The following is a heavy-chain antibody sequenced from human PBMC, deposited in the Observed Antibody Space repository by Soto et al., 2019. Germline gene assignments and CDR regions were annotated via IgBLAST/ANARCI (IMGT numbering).Heavy chain of an antibody. CDR3: ARGVYSYGRD. CDR1: GGTFSSYA. V-gene: IGHV1-69*13. CDR2: IIPIFGTA. D-gene: IGHD5-18*01. J-gene: IGHJ4*02. Sequence: ASVKVSCKASGGTFSSYAISWVRQAPGQGLEWMGGIIPIFGTANYAQKFQGRVTITADESTSTAYMELSSLRSEDTAVYYCARGVYSYGRDWGQGTLVTAPQ.